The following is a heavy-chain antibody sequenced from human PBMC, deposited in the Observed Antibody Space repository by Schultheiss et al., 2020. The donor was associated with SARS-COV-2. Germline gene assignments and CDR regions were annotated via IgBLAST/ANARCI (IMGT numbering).Heavy chain of an antibody. D-gene: IGHD7-27*01. CDR2: ISYDGSNK. CDR3: ARGWGSGAFDI. V-gene: IGHV3-30*03. Sequence: GESLKISCAASGFTFSSYSMNWVRQAPGKGLEWVAVISYDGSNKYYADSVKGRFTISRDNSKNTLYLQMNSLRAEDTAVYYCARGWGSGAFDIWGQGTMVTVSS. CDR1: GFTFSSYS. J-gene: IGHJ3*02.